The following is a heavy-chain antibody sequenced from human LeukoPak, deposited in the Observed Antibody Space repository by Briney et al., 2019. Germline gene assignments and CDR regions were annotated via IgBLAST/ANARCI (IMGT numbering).Heavy chain of an antibody. D-gene: IGHD6-13*01. V-gene: IGHV1-18*04. J-gene: IGHJ4*02. CDR1: GYTFTSYG. Sequence: GASVKVSCKASGYTFTSYGISWVRQAPGQGLEWMGWISAYNGNTNYAQKLQGRVTMTTDTSTSTAYMELRSLRSDDTAVYYCARDWDIAAAGKFDYWGQGTLVTVSS. CDR2: ISAYNGNT. CDR3: ARDWDIAAAGKFDY.